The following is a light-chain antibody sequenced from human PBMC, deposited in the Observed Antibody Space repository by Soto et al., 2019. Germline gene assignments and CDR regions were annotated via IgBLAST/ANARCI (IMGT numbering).Light chain of an antibody. CDR1: QSVSSY. CDR2: DAS. J-gene: IGKJ1*01. V-gene: IGKV3-20*01. CDR3: QQYGSSPQT. Sequence: EIVLTHSPATLSLSPGERATLSCRASQSVSSYLAWYQQKPGQAPRLLIYDASNRATGIPARFSGSGSGTDFTLTISRLEPEDFAVYYCQQYGSSPQTFGQGTKVDIK.